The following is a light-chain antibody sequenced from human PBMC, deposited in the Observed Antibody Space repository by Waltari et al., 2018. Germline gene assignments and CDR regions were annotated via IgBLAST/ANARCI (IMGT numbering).Light chain of an antibody. CDR1: QSVSRT. Sequence: EIVLTQSPGILSLSPGERATLSCRASQSVSRTLSWYQQRPGQAPRLLIYGASSRATGLPDRVSGGGSGTDFSLTISRLEPEDFAVYYCQHYVRLPATFGQGTKVEIK. V-gene: IGKV3-20*01. CDR2: GAS. CDR3: QHYVRLPAT. J-gene: IGKJ1*01.